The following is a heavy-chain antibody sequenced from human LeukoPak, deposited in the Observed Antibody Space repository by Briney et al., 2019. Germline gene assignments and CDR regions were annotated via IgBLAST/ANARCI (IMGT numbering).Heavy chain of an antibody. CDR2: ISSSSSDI. D-gene: IGHD6-19*01. CDR1: GFTFSAFS. J-gene: IGHJ4*02. Sequence: PGGSLRLSRAASGFTFSAFSMNWVRQAPGKGLEWVSAISSSSSDIYYTDSVKGRFTISRDNANNFLYLQVSSLRAEDTAVYYCATGYTSGTRIDYWGQGTLVSVSS. CDR3: ATGYTSGTRIDY. V-gene: IGHV3-21*01.